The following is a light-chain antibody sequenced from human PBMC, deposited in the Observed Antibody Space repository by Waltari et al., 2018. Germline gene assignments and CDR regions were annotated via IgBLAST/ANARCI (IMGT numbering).Light chain of an antibody. J-gene: IGLJ2*01. CDR3: QAWDTSTYHVV. CDR2: QDT. V-gene: IGLV3-1*01. Sequence: SYELTQPPSVSVSPGQTASITCSGNKLGDKYACWYQQKPGQSPVVVLYQDTKRPSGIPVRFSGSNSGNTATLTISGTQAMDEADYYCQAWDTSTYHVVFGGGTKLTVL. CDR1: KLGDKY.